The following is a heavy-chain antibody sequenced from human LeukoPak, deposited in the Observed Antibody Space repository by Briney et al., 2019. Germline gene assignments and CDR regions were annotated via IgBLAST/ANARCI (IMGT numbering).Heavy chain of an antibody. CDR3: AKDRGGGYYDSSGYGVLDY. CDR1: GFTFSSYG. J-gene: IGHJ4*02. Sequence: GGSLRLSCAASGFTFSSYGIHWVRQAPGKGLEWVAVISDDGSNKHYADSVKGRFTISRDNSKNTLYLQMNSLRAEDTAVYYCAKDRGGGYYDSSGYGVLDYWGQGSLVTVSS. V-gene: IGHV3-30*19. CDR2: ISDDGSNK. D-gene: IGHD3-22*01.